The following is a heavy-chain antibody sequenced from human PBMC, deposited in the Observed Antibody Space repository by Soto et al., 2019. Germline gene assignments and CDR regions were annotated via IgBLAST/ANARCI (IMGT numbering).Heavy chain of an antibody. D-gene: IGHD3-22*01. Sequence: PSETLSLTCAVSGDFISSGYYWAWIRQPPGKGLEWIGSIYHSGTTYYNPSLESRVTISVDTSKNQFSLKLSSVTAADSAVYYCASHSTDRSGLDFDYWGQGTLVTVSS. CDR3: ASHSTDRSGLDFDY. V-gene: IGHV4-38-2*01. CDR1: GDFISSGYY. CDR2: IYHSGTT. J-gene: IGHJ4*02.